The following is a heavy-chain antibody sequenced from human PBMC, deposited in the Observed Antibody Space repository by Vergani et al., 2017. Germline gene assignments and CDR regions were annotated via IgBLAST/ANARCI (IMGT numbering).Heavy chain of an antibody. Sequence: EVQLVESGGVVVQPGGSLGLSCAASGFTFDDYTMHWVRQAPGKGLEWVSLISWDGGSTYYADSVKGRFTISRDNSKNSLYLQMNSLRTEDTALYYCARXFFPGLGVPDAFDIWGQGTMVTVSS. J-gene: IGHJ3*02. CDR3: ARXFFPGLGVPDAFDI. V-gene: IGHV3-43*01. D-gene: IGHD2-8*02. CDR1: GFTFDDYT. CDR2: ISWDGGST.